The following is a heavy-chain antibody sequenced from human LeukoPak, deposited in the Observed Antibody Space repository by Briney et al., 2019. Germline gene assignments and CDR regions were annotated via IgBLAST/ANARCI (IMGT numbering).Heavy chain of an antibody. CDR2: IYSSGGT. Sequence: PSETLSLTCSVSGGSISSGSYYWSWIRQPAGKGLEWIGRIYSSGGTNYNPSLKSRVTISRDTSKNHFSLELSSVTAADTAVYYCARGKSAGVITYYDFWSGYWSFDYWGQGTLVTVSS. J-gene: IGHJ4*02. CDR3: ARGKSAGVITYYDFWSGYWSFDY. V-gene: IGHV4-61*02. D-gene: IGHD3-3*01. CDR1: GGSISSGSYY.